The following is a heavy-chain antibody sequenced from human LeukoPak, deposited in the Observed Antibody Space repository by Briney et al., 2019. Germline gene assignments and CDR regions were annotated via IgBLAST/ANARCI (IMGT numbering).Heavy chain of an antibody. V-gene: IGHV4-34*01. Sequence: SETLSLTCAVYGGSFSGYYWSWIRQPPGKGLEWIGEINHSGSTNYNPSLKSRVTISVDTSKNQFSLKLSSVTAADTAVYYCARGPVEMATIPYYFDYWGRGTLVTVSS. CDR1: GGSFSGYY. CDR2: INHSGST. CDR3: ARGPVEMATIPYYFDY. D-gene: IGHD5-24*01. J-gene: IGHJ4*02.